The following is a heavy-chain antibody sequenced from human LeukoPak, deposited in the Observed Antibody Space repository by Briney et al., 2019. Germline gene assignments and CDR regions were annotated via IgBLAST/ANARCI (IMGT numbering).Heavy chain of an antibody. CDR3: ARDGGSAYYGSGSYSHFDY. D-gene: IGHD3-10*01. J-gene: IGHJ4*02. V-gene: IGHV1-18*01. CDR2: ISAYNGNT. CDR1: GYTFTSYG. Sequence: GASVKVSCKASGYTFTSYGISWVRQAPGQGLEWMGWISAYNGNTNYAQELQGRVTMTTDTSTSTAYMELRSLRSDDTAVYYCARDGGSAYYGSGSYSHFDYWGQGTLVTVSS.